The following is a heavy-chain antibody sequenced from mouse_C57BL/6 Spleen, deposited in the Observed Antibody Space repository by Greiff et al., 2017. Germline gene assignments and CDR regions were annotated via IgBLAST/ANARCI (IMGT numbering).Heavy chain of an antibody. J-gene: IGHJ2*01. Sequence: QVQLQQSGAELVRPGTSVKVSCKASGYAFTNYLIEWVKQRPGQGLEWIGVLNPGSGGTNYNEKFKGKATLTADKSSSTAYMQLSSLTSEDSAVYFCARSDYGNLYFDYWGQGTTLTVSS. D-gene: IGHD2-1*01. V-gene: IGHV1-54*01. CDR2: LNPGSGGT. CDR1: GYAFTNYL. CDR3: ARSDYGNLYFDY.